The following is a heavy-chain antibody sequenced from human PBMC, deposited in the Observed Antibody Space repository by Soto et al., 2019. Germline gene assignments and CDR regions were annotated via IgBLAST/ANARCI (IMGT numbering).Heavy chain of an antibody. V-gene: IGHV3-23*01. CDR1: GFTFTTYA. CDR2: ISARGGST. CDR3: AAGRDGYSRDAFDI. J-gene: IGHJ3*02. D-gene: IGHD3-10*01. Sequence: GGSLRLSCAASGFTFTTYAMIWVRQAPGKRLEWVSAISARGGSTYYADSVKGRVTISTDNSKNTLYLQMNSLSAEDTAVYYCAAGRDGYSRDAFDIWGQGTMVTVSS.